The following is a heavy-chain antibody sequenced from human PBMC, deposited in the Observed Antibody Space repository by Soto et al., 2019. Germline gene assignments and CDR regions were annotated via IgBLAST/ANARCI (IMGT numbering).Heavy chain of an antibody. J-gene: IGHJ6*03. D-gene: IGHD3-10*01. CDR3: ASRGWFGELLSPYYYYVDV. V-gene: IGHV3-74*01. CDR2: VKYDGRTT. CDR1: GFTFSSHW. Sequence: GGSLRLSCIASGFTFSSHWMHWVRQAPGKGLVWVSRVKYDGRTTNYADSVKGRFTISRDNAKNTVYLQMNSLRAEDTAVYYCASRGWFGELLSPYYYYVDVWGKGTTVTVSS.